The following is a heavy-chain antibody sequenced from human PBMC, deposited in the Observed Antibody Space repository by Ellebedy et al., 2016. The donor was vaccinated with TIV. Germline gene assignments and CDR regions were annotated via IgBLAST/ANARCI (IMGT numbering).Heavy chain of an antibody. CDR3: ARTSYYDFWSGETYYFDY. V-gene: IGHV3-30-3*01. Sequence: GESLKISCAASGFTFSSYAMHWVRQAPGKGLEWVAVISYDGSNKYYADSVKGRFTISRDNSKNTLYLQMNSLRAEDTAVYYCARTSYYDFWSGETYYFDYWGQGTLVTVSS. D-gene: IGHD3-3*01. J-gene: IGHJ4*02. CDR2: ISYDGSNK. CDR1: GFTFSSYA.